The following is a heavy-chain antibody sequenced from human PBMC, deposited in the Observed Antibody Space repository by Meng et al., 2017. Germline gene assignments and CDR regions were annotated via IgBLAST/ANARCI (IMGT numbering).Heavy chain of an antibody. CDR2: INHSGST. J-gene: IGHJ6*01. CDR1: GGSFSGYY. D-gene: IGHD3-10*01. Sequence: GSLRLSCAVYGGSFSGYYWSWIRQPPGKGLEWIGEINHSGSTNYNPSLKSRVTISVDTSKNQFSLKLSSVTAADTAVYYCARAVLYYGSGIGGMGVWGQGNTV. CDR3: ARAVLYYGSGIGGMGV. V-gene: IGHV4-34*01.